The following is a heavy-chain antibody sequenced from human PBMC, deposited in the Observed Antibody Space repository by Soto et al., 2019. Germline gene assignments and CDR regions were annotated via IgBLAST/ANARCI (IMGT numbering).Heavy chain of an antibody. D-gene: IGHD1-26*01. CDR1: GFIFNNYA. J-gene: IGHJ5*02. V-gene: IGHV3-30-3*01. Sequence: QVHLVESGGAVVQPGTSLRLSCAASGFIFNNYAMFWIRQAPGKGLEWVALISYDGTNAFYSDAVKGRFTVTRDKSKNTLHLQLNSLRSEDTAVYFCALDGASVGTARDNWPDTWRQGTRVTVSA. CDR3: ALDGASVGTARDNWPDT. CDR2: ISYDGTNA.